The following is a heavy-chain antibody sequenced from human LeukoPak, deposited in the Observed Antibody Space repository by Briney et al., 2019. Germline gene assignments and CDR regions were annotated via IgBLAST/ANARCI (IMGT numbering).Heavy chain of an antibody. CDR2: ISSSGSTI. J-gene: IGHJ3*02. V-gene: IGHV3-48*04. Sequence: GGSLRLSCAASGFTFSSYSMNWVRQAPGKGLEWVSYISSSGSTIYYADSVKGRFTISRDNAKNTLYLQMNSLRAEDTAVYYCAKGELLEAAFDIWGQGTMVTVSS. D-gene: IGHD2-15*01. CDR3: AKGELLEAAFDI. CDR1: GFTFSSYS.